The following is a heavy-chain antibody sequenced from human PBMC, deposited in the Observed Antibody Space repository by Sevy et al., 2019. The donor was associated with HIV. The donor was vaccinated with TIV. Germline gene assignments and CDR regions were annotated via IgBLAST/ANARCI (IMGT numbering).Heavy chain of an antibody. V-gene: IGHV5-51*01. CDR1: GYSFTSYW. CDR3: ARQNPYYDSSGYQYYFDY. D-gene: IGHD3-22*01. CDR2: IYPGDSDT. J-gene: IGHJ4*02. Sequence: GESLKISCKDSGYSFTSYWIGWVRQMPGKGLEWMGIIYPGDSDTRYSPSFQGQVTISADKSISTAYLQWSSLKASDTAMYYCARQNPYYDSSGYQYYFDYWGQGTLVTVSS.